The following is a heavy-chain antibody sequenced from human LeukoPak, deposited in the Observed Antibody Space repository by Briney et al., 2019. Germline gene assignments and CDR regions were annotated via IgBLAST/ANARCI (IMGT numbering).Heavy chain of an antibody. CDR1: GFTFSSYS. CDR3: AKDPSFANRNRFPPGI. Sequence: PGGSLRLSCAASGFTFSSYSMNWVRQAPGKGLEWVSYISSSSSTIYYADSVKGRFTISRDNSKNTLYLQMNSLRAEDTAVYYCAKDPSFANRNRFPPGIWGQGTMVTVSS. CDR2: ISSSSSTI. V-gene: IGHV3-48*01. J-gene: IGHJ3*02. D-gene: IGHD1-14*01.